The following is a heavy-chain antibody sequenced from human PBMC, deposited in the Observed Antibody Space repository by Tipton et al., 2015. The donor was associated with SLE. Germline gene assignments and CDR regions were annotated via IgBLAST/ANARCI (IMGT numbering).Heavy chain of an antibody. Sequence: TLSPTCTVSGGSISSHHWSWIRQPPGKGLEWIGYIYYSGSTNYNPSLKSRVTISVDTSKNQFSLKLSSVTAADTAVYYCARAHSGSYYGGHFDYWGQGTLVTVSS. CDR1: GGSISSHH. D-gene: IGHD1-26*01. CDR2: IYYSGST. V-gene: IGHV4-59*11. CDR3: ARAHSGSYYGGHFDY. J-gene: IGHJ4*02.